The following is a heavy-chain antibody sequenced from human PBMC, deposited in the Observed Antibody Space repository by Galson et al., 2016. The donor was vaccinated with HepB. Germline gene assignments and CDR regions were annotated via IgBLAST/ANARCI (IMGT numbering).Heavy chain of an antibody. Sequence: SVKVSCKASGYTFTSYGISWVRQAPGQGPEWMGWISTYYGNTNYAQKYQGRVTMTTDTSTSAAYMELRSLRSDDTAVYYCARTIWGRFDPWGQGTLVIVSS. CDR2: ISTYYGNT. D-gene: IGHD3-16*01. CDR1: GYTFTSYG. CDR3: ARTIWGRFDP. V-gene: IGHV1-18*01. J-gene: IGHJ5*02.